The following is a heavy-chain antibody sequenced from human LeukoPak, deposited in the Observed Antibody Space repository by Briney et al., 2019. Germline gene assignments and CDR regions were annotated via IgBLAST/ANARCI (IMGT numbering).Heavy chain of an antibody. CDR3: ARPKDRYYWYFDL. CDR1: GRSISSYY. Sequence: SETLSLTCTVSGRSISSYYWCWIRQPPGKGLEWIGYIYTGGSTNYNPSLKSRVTISVDTSKDQFSLKLSSVTAADTAVYYCARPKDRYYWYFDLWGRGTLVTVSS. V-gene: IGHV4-4*09. CDR2: IYTGGST. J-gene: IGHJ2*01.